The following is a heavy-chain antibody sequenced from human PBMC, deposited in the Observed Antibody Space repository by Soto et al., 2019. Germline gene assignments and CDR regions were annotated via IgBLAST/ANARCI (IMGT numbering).Heavy chain of an antibody. D-gene: IGHD3-22*01. CDR3: ARADSGTYYDSSGYANFDY. Sequence: QVQLQESGPGLVKPSQTLSLTCTVSGGSISSGGYYWSWIRQHPGKGLEWIGYIYYSGSTYYNPSTQSRVTISVDTSKNQFSLKLSSVTAADTAVYYCARADSGTYYDSSGYANFDYWGQGTLVTVSS. CDR2: IYYSGST. CDR1: GGSISSGGYY. J-gene: IGHJ4*02. V-gene: IGHV4-31*03.